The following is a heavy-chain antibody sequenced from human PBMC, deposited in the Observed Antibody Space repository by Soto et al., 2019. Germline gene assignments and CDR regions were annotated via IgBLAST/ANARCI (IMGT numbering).Heavy chain of an antibody. CDR1: GFTFSSYG. J-gene: IGHJ4*02. CDR3: ARDFGAVAHFDY. V-gene: IGHV3-33*01. Sequence: QVQLVESGGGVVQPGRSLRLSCAASGFTFSSYGMHWVRKAPGKGLEWVAVIWYDGSNKYYADSVKGRFTISRDNSKNTLYLQMNSLRAEDTAVYYCARDFGAVAHFDYWGQGTLVTVSS. D-gene: IGHD6-19*01. CDR2: IWYDGSNK.